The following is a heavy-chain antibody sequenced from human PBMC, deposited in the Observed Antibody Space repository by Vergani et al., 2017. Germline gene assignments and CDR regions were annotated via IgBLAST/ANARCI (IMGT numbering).Heavy chain of an antibody. CDR3: SRGRGYSFGYSDY. V-gene: IGHV3-49*04. J-gene: IGHJ4*02. CDR2: IRNKAYGGTT. D-gene: IGHD5-18*01. Sequence: EVQLVESGGGLVPPGRSLRLSCAASGFSFGDYAMTWVRQAPGKGLEWVAFIRNKAYGGTTEDAASVKGRFTISRDDSKRIAYLQLSGLKNEDTAVYFCSRGRGYSFGYSDYWGQGTLVTVSS. CDR1: GFSFGDYA.